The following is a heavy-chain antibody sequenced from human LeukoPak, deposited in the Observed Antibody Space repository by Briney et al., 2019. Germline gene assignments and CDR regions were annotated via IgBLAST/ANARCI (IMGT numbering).Heavy chain of an antibody. V-gene: IGHV3-43*02. CDR1: GFTFDDYA. Sequence: GGSLRLSCAASGFTFDDYAMHWVRQAPGKGLEWVSLISGDDGSTYHADSVKGRFTISRDNSKNSLYLQMNSLRTEDTALYYCAKVRQLWSTGGFDYWGQGTLVTVSS. CDR2: ISGDDGST. D-gene: IGHD5-18*01. CDR3: AKVRQLWSTGGFDY. J-gene: IGHJ4*02.